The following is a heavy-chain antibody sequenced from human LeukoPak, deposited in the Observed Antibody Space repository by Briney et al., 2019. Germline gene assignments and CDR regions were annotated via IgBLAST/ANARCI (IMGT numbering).Heavy chain of an antibody. CDR3: ARNDYYDSSGYYYPDY. V-gene: IGHV1-69*13. J-gene: IGHJ4*02. CDR1: GGTFSSYA. Sequence: SVKVSCKASGGTFSSYAISWVRQAPGEGLEWMGGIIPIFGTANYAQKFQGRVTITADESTSTAYMELSSLRSEDTAVYYCARNDYYDSSGYYYPDYWGQGTLVTVSS. D-gene: IGHD3-22*01. CDR2: IIPIFGTA.